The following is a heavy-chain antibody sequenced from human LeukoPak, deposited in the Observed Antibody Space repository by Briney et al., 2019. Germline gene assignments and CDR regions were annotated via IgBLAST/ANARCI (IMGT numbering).Heavy chain of an antibody. J-gene: IGHJ4*02. CDR2: IRYDGSNK. V-gene: IGHV3-30*02. CDR3: ARDSDILTGYYTYYFDY. CDR1: GFTFSSYG. D-gene: IGHD3-9*01. Sequence: GALRLSCAASGFTFSSYGMHWVRQAPGKGLEWVAFIRYDGSNKYYADSVKGRFTISRDNSKNTLYLQMNSLRAEDTAVYYCARDSDILTGYYTYYFDYWGQGTLVTVSS.